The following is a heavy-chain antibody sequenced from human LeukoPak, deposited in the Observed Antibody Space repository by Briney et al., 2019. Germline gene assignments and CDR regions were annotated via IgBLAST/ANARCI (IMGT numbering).Heavy chain of an antibody. V-gene: IGHV5-51*01. D-gene: IGHD2-15*01. CDR2: IYPGDSDT. J-gene: IGHJ4*02. Sequence: RGESLKISCKGSGYSFTSYWIGWVRQMPGKGLEWMGIIYPGDSDTRYSPSFQGQVTISADKSISTAYLQWCSLKASDTAMYYCAGLIGYCSGGSCPLGPYYFDYWGQGTLVTVSS. CDR1: GYSFTSYW. CDR3: AGLIGYCSGGSCPLGPYYFDY.